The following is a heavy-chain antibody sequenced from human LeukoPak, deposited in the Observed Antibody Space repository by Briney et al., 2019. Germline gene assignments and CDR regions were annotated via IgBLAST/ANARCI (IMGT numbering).Heavy chain of an antibody. J-gene: IGHJ4*02. D-gene: IGHD2-2*01. V-gene: IGHV1-18*01. CDR2: ISAYNGNT. Sequence: ASVKVSCKASGYTFSSYGISWVRQAPGQGLEWMGWISAYNGNTNYAHKFQGRVTMTTDTSTTTAYMELRSLRSDDTAVYYCARSPHILAVPTAISYWGQGTLGTVSS. CDR1: GYTFSSYG. CDR3: ARSPHILAVPTAISY.